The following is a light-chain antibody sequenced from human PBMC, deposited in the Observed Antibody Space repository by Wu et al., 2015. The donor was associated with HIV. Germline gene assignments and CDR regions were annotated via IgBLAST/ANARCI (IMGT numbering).Light chain of an antibody. CDR1: QTIRNW. Sequence: DIQMTQSPSTLSASVGDRVTITCRASQTIRNWLAWYQQKPGKAPNLLISKASNLQSGVPSRFSGSGSGTEFTLTISSLQPGDVATYHCQQYSPYTWTFGQGTKVEIK. V-gene: IGKV1-5*03. J-gene: IGKJ1*01. CDR2: KAS. CDR3: QQYSPYTWT.